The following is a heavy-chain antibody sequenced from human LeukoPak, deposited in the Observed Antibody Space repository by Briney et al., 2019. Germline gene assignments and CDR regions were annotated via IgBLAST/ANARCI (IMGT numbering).Heavy chain of an antibody. CDR3: ARVFITMVRGVMYFDY. Sequence: GGSLRLSCAASGFTFSSYAMHWVRQAPGKGLEWVAVISYDGSNKYYADSVKGRFTISRDNSKNTLYLQMNSLRAEDTAVYYCARVFITMVRGVMYFDYWGQGTLVTVSS. CDR1: GFTFSSYA. CDR2: ISYDGSNK. J-gene: IGHJ4*02. V-gene: IGHV3-30*04. D-gene: IGHD3-10*01.